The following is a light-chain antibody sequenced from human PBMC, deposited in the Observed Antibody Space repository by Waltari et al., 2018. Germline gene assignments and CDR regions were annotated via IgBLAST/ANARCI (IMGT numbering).Light chain of an antibody. CDR3: SSYTSSSTLV. Sequence: QSALTQPASVSGSPGQSITIPCTGTSSDVGGYNYTSWYQQHPGKAPKLMIYEVSNRPSGVSNRFSGSKSGNTASLTISGLQAEDEADYYCSSYTSSSTLVFGTGTKVTVL. CDR2: EVS. V-gene: IGLV2-14*01. CDR1: SSDVGGYNY. J-gene: IGLJ1*01.